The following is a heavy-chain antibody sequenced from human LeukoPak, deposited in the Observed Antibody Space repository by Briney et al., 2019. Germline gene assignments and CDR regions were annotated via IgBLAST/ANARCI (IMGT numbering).Heavy chain of an antibody. CDR1: GFTFTSSA. V-gene: IGHV1-58*01. CDR3: AAEDHYDFWSGT. Sequence: SVKVSCKASGFTFTSSAVQWVRQARGQRLEWIGWIVVGSGNTNYAQKFQERVTITRDMSTSTAYMELSSLRSEDTAVYYCAAEDHYDFWSGTWGQGTLVTVSS. J-gene: IGHJ4*02. D-gene: IGHD3-3*01. CDR2: IVVGSGNT.